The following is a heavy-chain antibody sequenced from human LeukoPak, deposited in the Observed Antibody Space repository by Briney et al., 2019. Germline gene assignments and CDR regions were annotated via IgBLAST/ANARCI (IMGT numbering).Heavy chain of an antibody. CDR1: GYSFTGCF. J-gene: IGHJ4*02. D-gene: IGHD5-18*01. CDR3: ARSAYNYGYVYFDH. V-gene: IGHV1-2*02. Sequence: ASVKVSCKASGYSFTGCFIHYVRQAPGQGLEWMGWIDPNSDNIRYSETFKDRVTITRDTSTNTAYMELSWLRSDDTAVYYCARSAYNYGYVYFDHWGQGTLVIVSS. CDR2: IDPNSDNI.